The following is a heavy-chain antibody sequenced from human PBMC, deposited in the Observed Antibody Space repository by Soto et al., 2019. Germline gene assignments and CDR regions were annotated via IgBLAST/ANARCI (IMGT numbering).Heavy chain of an antibody. D-gene: IGHD3-3*01. CDR1: GFTFENYA. J-gene: IGHJ6*02. CDR2: ISGSGGTT. Sequence: AGGSLRLSCVASGFTFENYAMSWVRQAPGKGLEWVSAISGSGGTTYYSGSVKGRFTISRGNSKNTVYLQMNDLRVEDAAEYFCAKDSWSIFGVPAGEYYAMDVWGQGTTVTVSS. V-gene: IGHV3-23*01. CDR3: AKDSWSIFGVPAGEYYAMDV.